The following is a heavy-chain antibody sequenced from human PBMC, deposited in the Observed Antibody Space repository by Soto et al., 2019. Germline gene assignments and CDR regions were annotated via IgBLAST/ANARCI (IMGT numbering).Heavy chain of an antibody. CDR1: GGIFGSHG. CDR3: VRDRRIYYSDPHDEFVASDYEV. J-gene: IGHJ3*01. D-gene: IGHD3-22*01. Sequence: QVQLIQSEAEVKKPGSSVRVSCTASGGIFGSHGFSWVRQAPGQRLEWVGGFIPIFRTLTYTEKVQARVRIAAAESTNTVYLDLSSLTSEDTAVYYCVRDRRIYYSDPHDEFVASDYEVWGQGTMVSVSS. CDR2: FIPIFRTL. V-gene: IGHV1-69*01.